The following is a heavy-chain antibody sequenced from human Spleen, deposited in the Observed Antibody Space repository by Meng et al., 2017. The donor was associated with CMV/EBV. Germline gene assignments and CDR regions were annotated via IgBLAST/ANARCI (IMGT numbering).Heavy chain of an antibody. CDR1: FSDYW. CDR2: IYPGDSDT. Sequence: FSDYWIGWVRQMPGKGLEWMGIIYPGDSDTRYSPSFQGQVTISVDKSISTAYLQWSSLKASDTAMYYCARQGSLLFGAAAAYNYFAPWGQGTLVTVSS. J-gene: IGHJ5*02. CDR3: ARQGSLLFGAAAAYNYFAP. D-gene: IGHD6-13*01. V-gene: IGHV5-51*01.